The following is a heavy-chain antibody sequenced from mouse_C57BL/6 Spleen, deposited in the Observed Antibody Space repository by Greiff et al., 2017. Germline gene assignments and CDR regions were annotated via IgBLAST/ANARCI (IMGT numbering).Heavy chain of an antibody. Sequence: EVKLMESGPGLVKPSQSLSLTCSVTGYSITSGYYWNWIRQFPGNKLEWMGYISYDGSNNYNPSLKNRISITRDTSKNQFFLKLNSLTTEDTATYYCARDSRITTVVAPFDYWGQGTTLTVSS. V-gene: IGHV3-6*01. CDR1: GYSITSGYY. CDR3: ARDSRITTVVAPFDY. CDR2: ISYDGSN. J-gene: IGHJ2*01. D-gene: IGHD1-1*01.